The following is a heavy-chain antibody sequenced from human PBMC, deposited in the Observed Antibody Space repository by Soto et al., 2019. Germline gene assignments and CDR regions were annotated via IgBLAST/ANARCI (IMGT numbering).Heavy chain of an antibody. Sequence: PGGSLRLSCAASGFTFNRHSMNWVRQAPGKGLEWVSSVTSSSSSMLYADSVKGRFTISRDDAKDSLFLQMNSLRADDTAVYYCAREADFASSGYVLDYWGQGTLVTVSS. V-gene: IGHV3-21*01. J-gene: IGHJ4*02. CDR1: GFTFNRHS. CDR3: AREADFASSGYVLDY. CDR2: VTSSSSSM. D-gene: IGHD3-22*01.